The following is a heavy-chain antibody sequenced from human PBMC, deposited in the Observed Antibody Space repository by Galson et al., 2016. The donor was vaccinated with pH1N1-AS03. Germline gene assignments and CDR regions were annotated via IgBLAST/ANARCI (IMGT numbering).Heavy chain of an antibody. J-gene: IGHJ4*02. V-gene: IGHV4-4*02. CDR2: ISHSGST. D-gene: IGHD2-15*01. CDR1: GDSISNTIW. Sequence: SETLSLTCEVSGDSISNTIWWTWVRQPPGKGLEWIGEISHSGSTNYNPSLKSRVATSIDWSKNQLSLHLTSITAADTAVYYCAAGQGWQFDYWGQGTLVTASS. CDR3: AAGQGWQFDY.